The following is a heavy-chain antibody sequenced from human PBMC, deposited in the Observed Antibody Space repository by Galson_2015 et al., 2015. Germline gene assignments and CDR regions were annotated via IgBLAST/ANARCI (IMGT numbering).Heavy chain of an antibody. CDR1: GGSISSGGYY. Sequence: TLSLTCTVSGGSISSGGYYWSWLRQHPGKGLEWIGYIYYSGSTYYNPSLKSRVTISVDTSKNQFSLKLSSVTAADTAVYYCARYTGGVILTWGQGTLVTVSS. J-gene: IGHJ5*02. CDR2: IYYSGST. D-gene: IGHD3-16*02. V-gene: IGHV4-31*03. CDR3: ARYTGGVILT.